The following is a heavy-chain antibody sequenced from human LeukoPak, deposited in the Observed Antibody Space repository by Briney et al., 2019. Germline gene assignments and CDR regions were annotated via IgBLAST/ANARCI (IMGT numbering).Heavy chain of an antibody. CDR2: INPSGGST. J-gene: IGHJ4*02. CDR1: GYTFTSYY. Sequence: ASVKVSCKASGYTFTSYYMHWVRQAPGQGLEWMGIINPSGGSTSYAQKFQGRVTTTRDTSTSTVYMELSSLRSEDTAVYYCARDVGATEFDYWGQGTLVTVSS. D-gene: IGHD1-26*01. V-gene: IGHV1-46*01. CDR3: ARDVGATEFDY.